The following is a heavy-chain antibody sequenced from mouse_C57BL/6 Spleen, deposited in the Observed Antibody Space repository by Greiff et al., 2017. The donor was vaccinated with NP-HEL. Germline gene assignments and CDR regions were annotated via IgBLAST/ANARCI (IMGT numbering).Heavy chain of an antibody. CDR3: ARRRAAQAPFDY. CDR2: INPYNGGT. Sequence: VQLQQSGPVLVKPGASVKMSCKASGYTFTDYYMNWVKQSHGKSLEWIGVINPYNGGTSYNQKFKGKATLTVDKSSSTAYMELNSLTSEDSAVYYCARRRAAQAPFDYWGQGTTLTVSS. V-gene: IGHV1-19*01. CDR1: GYTFTDYY. D-gene: IGHD3-2*02. J-gene: IGHJ2*01.